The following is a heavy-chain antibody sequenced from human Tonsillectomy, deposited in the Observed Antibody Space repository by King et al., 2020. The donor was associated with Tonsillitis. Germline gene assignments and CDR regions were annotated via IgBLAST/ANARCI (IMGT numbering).Heavy chain of an antibody. J-gene: IGHJ6*03. CDR2: IFASGTT. Sequence: LPLQESGPGLVKPSQTLSLTCTVSGGSIGSGSYYWSSIRQPAGKGLEWIGRIFASGTTNYNPSLTSRVTMSVDTAKNQFSLKLTSVTAADTAVYYCARGVAIFDGYM. D-gene: IGHD3-3*01. CDR1: GGSIGSGSYY. CDR3: ARGVAIFDGYM. V-gene: IGHV4-61*02.